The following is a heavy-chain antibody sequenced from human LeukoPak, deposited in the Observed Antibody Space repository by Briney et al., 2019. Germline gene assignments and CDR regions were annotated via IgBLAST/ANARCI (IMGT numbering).Heavy chain of an antibody. V-gene: IGHV3-7*01. J-gene: IGHJ4*02. CDR2: IKEDGSEK. Sequence: GGSLRLSCAASGFTFSNYWMTWVRQAPGKGQEWVANIKEDGSEKYYVDSVKGRFTISRDNVKNSLYLQMNSLRVEDTAVYYCARHFPSYGKADLDYWGQGALVTVSS. D-gene: IGHD3-3*02. CDR1: GFTFSNYW. CDR3: ARHFPSYGKADLDY.